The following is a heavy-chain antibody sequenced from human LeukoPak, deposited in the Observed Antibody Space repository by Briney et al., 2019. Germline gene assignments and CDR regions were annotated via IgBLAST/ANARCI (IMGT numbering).Heavy chain of an antibody. D-gene: IGHD6-6*01. Sequence: GSLRLSCAASGFTFSNYAMHWVRQAPGKGLEWVTFIRYDGSNKYYAESVKGRFTISRDNSKNTLYLQMSSLRAEDTAVYYCAKAIHSSSSGVVDYWGQGTLVTVSS. CDR2: IRYDGSNK. J-gene: IGHJ4*02. CDR1: GFTFSNYA. V-gene: IGHV3-30*02. CDR3: AKAIHSSSSGVVDY.